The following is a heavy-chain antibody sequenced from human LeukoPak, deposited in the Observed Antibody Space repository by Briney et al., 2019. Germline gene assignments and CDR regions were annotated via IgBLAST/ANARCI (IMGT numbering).Heavy chain of an antibody. V-gene: IGHV3-74*01. D-gene: IGHD6-6*01. Sequence: GGSLRLSCAASGFTFSSHWMHWVRQAPGKGLVWVSRINSDGRSTNYADSVKGRFTISRDNAKNTLYLQMNSLRAEDTAVYYCASLYSSSSFGDYWGQGTLVTVSS. CDR2: INSDGRST. CDR3: ASLYSSSSFGDY. CDR1: GFTFSSHW. J-gene: IGHJ4*02.